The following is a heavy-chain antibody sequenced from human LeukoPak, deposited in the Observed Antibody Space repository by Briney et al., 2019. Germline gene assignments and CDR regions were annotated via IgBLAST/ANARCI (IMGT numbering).Heavy chain of an antibody. D-gene: IGHD2-2*01. CDR2: INHRGTT. CDR1: GESFSHYY. V-gene: IGHV4-34*01. J-gene: IGHJ5*02. Sequence: SETLSLTCAVSGESFSHYYWSWLRQTPGKGLEWIGEINHRGTTNYNPSLKSRVAISKDTSRNQFSLQVTSVTAADTAVFYCARGAFHTSSVWFDPWGQGTLVTVSS. CDR3: ARGAFHTSSVWFDP.